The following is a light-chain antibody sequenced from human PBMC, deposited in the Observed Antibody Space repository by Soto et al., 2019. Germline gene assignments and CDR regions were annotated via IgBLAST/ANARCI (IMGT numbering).Light chain of an antibody. CDR3: AAWDDSLNGYV. J-gene: IGLJ1*01. Sequence: QSVLTQPPSVSGAPGQRVTISCTGNNSNLGAGYDVHWYQQLPGAAPKLVIFGNRNRPSGVPERFSGSKSGTSASLAITGLQAEDEADYICAAWDDSLNGYVFGLGTKLTVL. CDR2: GNR. CDR1: NSNLGAGYD. V-gene: IGLV1-40*01.